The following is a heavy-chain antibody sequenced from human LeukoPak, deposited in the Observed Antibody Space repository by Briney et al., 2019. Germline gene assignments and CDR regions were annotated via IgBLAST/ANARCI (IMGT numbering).Heavy chain of an antibody. CDR1: GFTFSSYW. Sequence: GGSLRLSCAASGFTFSSYWMSWVRQAPGKGLEWVANIKQDGSEKYYVDSVKGRFTISRDNAKNSLYLQMNSLRAEDTAVYYCARDDYYGSGSYAFDIWGQGAMVTVSS. CDR2: IKQDGSEK. V-gene: IGHV3-7*01. D-gene: IGHD3-10*01. J-gene: IGHJ3*02. CDR3: ARDDYYGSGSYAFDI.